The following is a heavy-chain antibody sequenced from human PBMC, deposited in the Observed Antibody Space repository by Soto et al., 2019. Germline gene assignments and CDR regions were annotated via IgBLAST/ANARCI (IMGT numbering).Heavy chain of an antibody. D-gene: IGHD2-2*01. J-gene: IGHJ4*02. Sequence: PGGSLRLSCAASGFTFSNYGMNWVRQAPGKGLEWVSSISSSGNYMYYADSVKGRFTISRDNAKNSLYLQMNSLRAEDTAVYYCARDCSSTSCYGGQFDYRAQGTLVTVSS. CDR3: ARDCSSTSCYGGQFDY. CDR2: ISSSGNYM. CDR1: GFTFSNYG. V-gene: IGHV3-21*01.